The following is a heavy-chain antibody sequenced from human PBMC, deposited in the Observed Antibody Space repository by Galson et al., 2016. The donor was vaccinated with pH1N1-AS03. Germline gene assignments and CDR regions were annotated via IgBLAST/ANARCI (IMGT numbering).Heavy chain of an antibody. Sequence: SLRLSCAASGFTFSSHSMHWARQAPDEGLEWVAGISYHGNNKFYAHSVKGRFPISRDSLQNTLDLQMNSLSAEDSAVYFCARETSRAGEFDLWGRGTVVTVSS. CDR1: GFTFSSHS. D-gene: IGHD1-26*01. CDR2: ISYHGNNK. V-gene: IGHV3-30-3*01. J-gene: IGHJ3*01. CDR3: ARETSRAGEFDL.